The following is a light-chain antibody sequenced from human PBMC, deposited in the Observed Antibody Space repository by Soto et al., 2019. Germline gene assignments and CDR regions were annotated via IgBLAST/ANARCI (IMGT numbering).Light chain of an antibody. J-gene: IGKJ1*01. Sequence: EIVLAHSPCTLSLSPVERGALSCSASQSVSSSYLAWYQQKPGQPPRLLIYDASNRATGIPVRFSGSGSGTDYTLTITNLEPEDFAIYYCQQRSNWPWTFGQGTKVDIK. CDR3: QQRSNWPWT. V-gene: IGKV3D-20*02. CDR2: DAS. CDR1: QSVSSSY.